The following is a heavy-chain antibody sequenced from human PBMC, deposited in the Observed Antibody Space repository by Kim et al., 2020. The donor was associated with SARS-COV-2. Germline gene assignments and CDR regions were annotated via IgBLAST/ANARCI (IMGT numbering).Heavy chain of an antibody. D-gene: IGHD3-22*01. CDR3: ARVYYYDSSGPPDY. V-gene: IGHV1-69*04. Sequence: AQKFQGRVTITADKSTSTAYMELSSLRSEDTAVYYCARVYYYDSSGPPDYWDQGTLVTVSS. J-gene: IGHJ4*02.